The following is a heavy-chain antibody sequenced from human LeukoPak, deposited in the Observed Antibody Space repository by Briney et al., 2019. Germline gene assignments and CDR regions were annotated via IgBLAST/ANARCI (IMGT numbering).Heavy chain of an antibody. V-gene: IGHV4-34*01. D-gene: IGHD3-22*01. CDR2: INHSGST. J-gene: IGHJ4*02. CDR3: ARGRLYDSSGYTLDY. Sequence: PSETLSLTCAVYGGSFSGYYWSWIRQPPGKGLEWIGEINHSGSTNYNPSLKSRVTISVDTSKNQFSLKLSSVTAADTAVYYCARGRLYDSSGYTLDYWGQGTLVTVSS. CDR1: GGSFSGYY.